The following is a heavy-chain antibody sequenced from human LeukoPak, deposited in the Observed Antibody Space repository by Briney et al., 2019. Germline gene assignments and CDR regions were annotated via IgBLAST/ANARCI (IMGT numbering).Heavy chain of an antibody. D-gene: IGHD2-2*01. CDR2: IYTSGST. Sequence: SETLSLTCTVSGGSISSGSYYWSWIRQPAGKGLEWIGRIYTSGSTNYNPSLKSRVTISVDTSKNQFSLKLSSVTAADTAVYYCARHGVGYCSSTSCYAGDYYYYYMDVWGKGTSVTISS. J-gene: IGHJ6*03. CDR1: GGSISSGSYY. CDR3: ARHGVGYCSSTSCYAGDYYYYYMDV. V-gene: IGHV4-61*02.